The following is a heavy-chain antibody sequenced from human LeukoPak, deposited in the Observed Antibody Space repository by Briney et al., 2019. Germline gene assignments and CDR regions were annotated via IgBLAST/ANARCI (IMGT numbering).Heavy chain of an antibody. D-gene: IGHD3-10*01. J-gene: IGHJ5*02. CDR2: TYYTGST. V-gene: IGHV4-59*01. CDR3: ARPQWQDTMGPWFDP. CDR1: GGSISNKY. Sequence: SETLSLTCTVSGGSISNKYWSWIRQPPGKGLEWIGYTYYTGSTNYNPSLTSRGSISLDTSKNQFSLKLNSVTAADTAVYYCARPQWQDTMGPWFDPWGQGTLVTVSS.